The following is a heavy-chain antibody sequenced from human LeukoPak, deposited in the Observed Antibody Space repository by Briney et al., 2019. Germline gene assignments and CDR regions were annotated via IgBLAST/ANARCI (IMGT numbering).Heavy chain of an antibody. CDR3: ARAILTPSGYVWYFDL. J-gene: IGHJ2*01. V-gene: IGHV4-31*03. CDR2: IYYSGGA. CDR1: GGSISSGDYY. Sequence: SQTLSLTCTVSGGSISSGDYYWSWLRQHPGKGLECIGYIYYSGGAYYNPSLKSRVTISVDTSKNHFSLKLTSVTAADTAVYYCARAILTPSGYVWYFDLWGRGTLVTVSS. D-gene: IGHD3-3*01.